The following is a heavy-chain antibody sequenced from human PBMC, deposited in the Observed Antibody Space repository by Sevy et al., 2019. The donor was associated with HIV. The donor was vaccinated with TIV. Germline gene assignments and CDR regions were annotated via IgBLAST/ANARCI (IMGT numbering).Heavy chain of an antibody. Sequence: ASVKVSCKASGYTFTGYYMHWVRQAPGQGLEWMGWINPNSDGTNYAQKFQGRVTMTRDTSISTAYMELSGLRSDDTAVYYCARAGSYYYYDSSGYYYGYLFFDYWGQGTLVTVSS. J-gene: IGHJ4*02. CDR1: GYTFTGYY. CDR2: INPNSDGT. V-gene: IGHV1-2*02. CDR3: ARAGSYYYYDSSGYYYGYLFFDY. D-gene: IGHD3-22*01.